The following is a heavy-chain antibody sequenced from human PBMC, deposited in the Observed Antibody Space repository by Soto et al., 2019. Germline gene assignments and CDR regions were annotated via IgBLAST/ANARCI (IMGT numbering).Heavy chain of an antibody. CDR2: IIPSLGTA. D-gene: IGHD1-26*01. CDR1: GGTFSSYA. Sequence: QVQLVQSGAEVRKPGSSVTISCKASGGTFSSYAISWVRQAHVQGREWMGGIIPSLGTASYAQKFQGRVTINADNSPSKAYMELCILRSADTAVYYCASRVGATTGGYFDLWGRGTLVTV. J-gene: IGHJ2*01. CDR3: ASRVGATTGGYFDL. V-gene: IGHV1-69*06.